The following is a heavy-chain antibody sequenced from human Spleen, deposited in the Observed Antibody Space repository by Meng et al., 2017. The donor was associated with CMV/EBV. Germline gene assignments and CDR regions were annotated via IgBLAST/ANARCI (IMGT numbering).Heavy chain of an antibody. CDR3: ARVFLNYDFWSGFHFDY. D-gene: IGHD3-3*01. V-gene: IGHV1-2*02. Sequence: ASVKVSCKASGYTFTGYYIHWVRQAPGQGLEWMGWINPNSGATGSAHKFQGRVTMTRDTSISTAYMELSRLRSDDTAVYYCARVFLNYDFWSGFHFDYWGQGTLVTVSS. CDR1: GYTFTGYY. CDR2: INPNSGAT. J-gene: IGHJ4*02.